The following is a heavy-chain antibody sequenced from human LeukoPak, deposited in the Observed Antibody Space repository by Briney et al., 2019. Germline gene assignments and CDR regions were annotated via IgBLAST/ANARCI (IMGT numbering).Heavy chain of an antibody. Sequence: AGGSLRLSCAASGFTFSSYAMSWVRQAPGKGLEWVAKIKRDGSEKYYVDSVKGRFTISRDNAKNSLYLQMNSLRAEDTAMYYCARAYYLVTPFGHWGQGTLVTVSS. V-gene: IGHV3-7*01. J-gene: IGHJ4*02. CDR1: GFTFSSYA. CDR2: IKRDGSEK. CDR3: ARAYYLVTPFGH. D-gene: IGHD4-23*01.